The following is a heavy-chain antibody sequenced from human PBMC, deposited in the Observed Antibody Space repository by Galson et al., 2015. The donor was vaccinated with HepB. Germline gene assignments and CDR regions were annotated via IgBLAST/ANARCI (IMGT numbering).Heavy chain of an antibody. CDR3: ASTFYYYYGMDV. J-gene: IGHJ6*02. Sequence: SLRLSCAASGFTFSSYSMNWVRQAPGKGLEWVSYISSSSSTIYYADSVKGRFTISRDNAKNSLYLQMNSLRAEDTAVYYCASTFYYYYGMDVWGQGTTVTVSS. CDR2: ISSSSSTI. V-gene: IGHV3-48*04. CDR1: GFTFSSYS.